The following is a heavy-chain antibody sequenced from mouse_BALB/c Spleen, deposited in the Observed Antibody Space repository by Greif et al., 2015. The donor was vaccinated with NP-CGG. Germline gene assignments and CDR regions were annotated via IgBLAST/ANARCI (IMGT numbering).Heavy chain of an antibody. V-gene: IGHV6-6*02. CDR3: TTVFAY. J-gene: IGHJ3*01. Sequence: EVKVVESRVGLVQPGGSMKLSCVASVFTFRNYWMTWVRQSPEPGLAWVAEIRLKSNNYATHYAESVNGRFTISRDYSKSSVYLQMNNLREEDTGIYYCTTVFAYWCQGTLVTVSA. CDR1: VFTFRNYW. CDR2: IRLKSNNYAT.